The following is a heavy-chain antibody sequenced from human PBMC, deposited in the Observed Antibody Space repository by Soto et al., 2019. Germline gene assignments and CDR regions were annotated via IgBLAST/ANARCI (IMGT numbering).Heavy chain of an antibody. D-gene: IGHD2-15*01. Sequence: SETLSLTCAVYGGSFSGYYWSWIRQPPGKGLDWIGEINHSGSTNYNPSLKSRVTISVDTSKNQFSLKLSSVTAADTAVYYCARGVVAATPSILERRVLFDYWGQGTLVTVSS. CDR1: GGSFSGYY. J-gene: IGHJ4*02. V-gene: IGHV4-34*01. CDR2: INHSGST. CDR3: ARGVVAATPSILERRVLFDY.